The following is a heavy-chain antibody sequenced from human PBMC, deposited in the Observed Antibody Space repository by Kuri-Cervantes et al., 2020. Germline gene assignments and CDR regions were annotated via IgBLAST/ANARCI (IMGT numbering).Heavy chain of an antibody. CDR1: GGSFSGYY. D-gene: IGHD1-7*01. CDR2: INHSGST. Sequence: SETLSLTCAVYGGSFSGYYWSWIRQPPGKGLEWIGEINHSGSTNYNPSLKSRVTISVDTSKNQFSLKLSSVTAADTAVYYCARDITGTISPFDYWGQGTLVTVSS. J-gene: IGHJ4*02. CDR3: ARDITGTISPFDY. V-gene: IGHV4-34*01.